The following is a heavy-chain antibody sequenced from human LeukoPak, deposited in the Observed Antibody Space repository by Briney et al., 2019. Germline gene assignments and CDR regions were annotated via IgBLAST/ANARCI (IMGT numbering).Heavy chain of an antibody. CDR1: GGSISSYY. J-gene: IGHJ3*02. CDR3: ARQRGVTRALDI. D-gene: IGHD3-10*01. V-gene: IGHV4-59*08. Sequence: SETLSLTCTVSGGSISSYYWSWIRQPPGKGLEWIGYIYYSGSTNYNPSLKSRVTISVDTSKNQFSLNLSSVTAADTAVYYCARQRGVTRALDIWGQGTVVTVSS. CDR2: IYYSGST.